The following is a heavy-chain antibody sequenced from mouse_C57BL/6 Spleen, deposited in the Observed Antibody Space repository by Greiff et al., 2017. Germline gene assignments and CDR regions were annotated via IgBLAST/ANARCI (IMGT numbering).Heavy chain of an antibody. CDR1: GYTFTDYY. CDR3: ASIYDGYYDAMDY. Sequence: EVQLQQSGPVLVKPGASVKMSCKASGYTFTDYYMNWVKQSHGKSLEWIGVINPYNGGTSYNQKFKGKATLTVDKSSSTAYMELNSLTSEDSAVYYCASIYDGYYDAMDYWGQGTSVTVSS. D-gene: IGHD2-3*01. V-gene: IGHV1-19*01. J-gene: IGHJ4*01. CDR2: INPYNGGT.